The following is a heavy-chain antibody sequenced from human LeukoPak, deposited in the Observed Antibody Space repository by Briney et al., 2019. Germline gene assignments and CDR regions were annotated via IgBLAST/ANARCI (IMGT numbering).Heavy chain of an antibody. V-gene: IGHV3-23*01. CDR2: ISGSGGST. CDR1: GFTFSSYA. D-gene: IGHD3-22*01. CDR3: AKGGYYDSSGYSY. Sequence: GGSLRLSCAASGFTFSSYAMSWVRQAPGKWREWVSAISGSGGSTYYADSVKGRFTISRDNSKNTLYLQMNSLRAEDTAVYYCAKGGYYDSSGYSYWGQGTLVTVSS. J-gene: IGHJ4*02.